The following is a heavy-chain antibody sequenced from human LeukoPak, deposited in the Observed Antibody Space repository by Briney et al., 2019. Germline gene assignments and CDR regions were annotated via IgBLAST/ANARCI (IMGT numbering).Heavy chain of an antibody. J-gene: IGHJ5*02. CDR1: GYSFTSYW. CDR2: IYPGDSDT. Sequence: GESLKISCKGSGYSFTSYWIGWVRQMPGKGLEWMGIIYPGDSDTRYSPSFQGQVAISADKSISTAYLQWSSLKASDTAMYYCARLRVGSSSYSWFDPWGQGTLVTVSS. D-gene: IGHD6-13*01. CDR3: ARLRVGSSSYSWFDP. V-gene: IGHV5-51*01.